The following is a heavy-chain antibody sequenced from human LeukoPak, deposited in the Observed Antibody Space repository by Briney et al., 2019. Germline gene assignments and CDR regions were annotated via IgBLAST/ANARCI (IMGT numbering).Heavy chain of an antibody. D-gene: IGHD3-10*01. CDR3: ARATMVRGDLFDY. CDR1: GFTFSSYA. V-gene: IGHV3-30-3*01. CDR2: ISYDGSNK. Sequence: GGSLRLSCAASGFTFSSYAMHWVRQAPGKGLEWVAVISYDGSNKYYADSVKGRFTISRDNSKNTLYLQMNSLRAEDTAVYYCARATMVRGDLFDYWGQGTLVTVSS. J-gene: IGHJ4*02.